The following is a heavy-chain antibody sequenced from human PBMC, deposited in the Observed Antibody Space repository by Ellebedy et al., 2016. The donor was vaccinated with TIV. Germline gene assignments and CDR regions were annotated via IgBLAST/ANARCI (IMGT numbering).Heavy chain of an antibody. CDR2: MYYSGSS. Sequence: MPSETLSLTCTVSGGSIRNYYCTWIRQPPGKGLEWIGHMYYSGSSNYNPSLKSRVTMSIDTSKNHFSLNLTSVTAADTAVYYCARGKNYDVLTGTYTGFDYWGQGTLVTVSS. J-gene: IGHJ4*02. D-gene: IGHD3-9*01. CDR1: GGSIRNYY. CDR3: ARGKNYDVLTGTYTGFDY. V-gene: IGHV4-59*12.